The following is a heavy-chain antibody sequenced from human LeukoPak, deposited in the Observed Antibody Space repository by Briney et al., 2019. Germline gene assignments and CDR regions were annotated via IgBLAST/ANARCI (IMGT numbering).Heavy chain of an antibody. J-gene: IGHJ4*02. CDR3: ARRYPSGRPGIGFDY. V-gene: IGHV4-59*01. D-gene: IGHD1-26*01. CDR1: GGSISSYY. Sequence: SETLSLTCTVSGGSISSYYWSWIRQPPGKGLEWFGWFHDSRGTNYNPSLKSRVTLSLDTSKNQFFLKLNSVTAADTAVYYCARRYPSGRPGIGFDYWGQGTLVTVSS. CDR2: FHDSRGT.